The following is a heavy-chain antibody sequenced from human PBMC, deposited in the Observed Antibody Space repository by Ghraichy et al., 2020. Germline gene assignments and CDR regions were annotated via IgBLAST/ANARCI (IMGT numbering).Heavy chain of an antibody. CDR3: ATTPYGGADF. V-gene: IGHV3-7*02. Sequence: GESLNISCAGSGFTFSHYWMSWVRQAPGKALEWVANINQDGSQTYFVDSVKGRFTVSKDNARNSLSRQMNSLRPDDTAVYYCATTPYGGADFWGQGTLVTVSS. D-gene: IGHD4-23*01. CDR2: INQDGSQT. J-gene: IGHJ4*02. CDR1: GFTFSHYW.